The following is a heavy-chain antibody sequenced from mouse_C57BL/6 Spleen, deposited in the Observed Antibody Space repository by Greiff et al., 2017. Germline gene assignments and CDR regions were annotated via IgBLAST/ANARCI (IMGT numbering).Heavy chain of an antibody. V-gene: IGHV5-4*01. Sequence: EVMLVESGGGLVKPGGSLKLSCAASGFTFSSYAMSWVRQTPEKRLEWVATISDGGSYTYYPDNVKGRFTISRDNAKNNLYLQMSHLKSEDTAMYYCARDRGNYDYWYFDVWGTGTTVTVSS. CDR2: ISDGGSYT. CDR3: ARDRGNYDYWYFDV. D-gene: IGHD2-3*01. CDR1: GFTFSSYA. J-gene: IGHJ1*03.